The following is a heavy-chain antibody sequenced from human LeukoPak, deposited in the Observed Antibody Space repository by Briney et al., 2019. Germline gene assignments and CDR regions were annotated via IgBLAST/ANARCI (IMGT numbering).Heavy chain of an antibody. CDR1: GYTFTSYY. D-gene: IGHD5-12*01. V-gene: IGHV1-2*02. CDR2: INPNSGCT. Sequence: GASVKVSCKASGYTFTSYYMHWVRQAPGQGLEWMGWINPNSGCTNYAQKFQGRVTMTRDASTSTAYMELSRLSSDDTAVYSCDRTSGYDGTNAFDIWGQGTMVTVSS. CDR3: DRTSGYDGTNAFDI. J-gene: IGHJ3*02.